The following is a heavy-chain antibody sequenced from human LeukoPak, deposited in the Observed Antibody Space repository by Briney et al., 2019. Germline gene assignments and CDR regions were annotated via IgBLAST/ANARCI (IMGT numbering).Heavy chain of an antibody. CDR1: GGSFSGYY. D-gene: IGHD2-2*01. Sequence: SETLSLTCAVYGGSFSGYYWSWIRHPPGKGPEWIGDINHSGSTNYNPSLKSRVTISVDTSKNQFSLKLSSVTAADTAVYYCARGSIVVVPAAPSYYFDYWGQGTLVTVSS. V-gene: IGHV4-34*01. CDR2: INHSGST. CDR3: ARGSIVVVPAAPSYYFDY. J-gene: IGHJ4*02.